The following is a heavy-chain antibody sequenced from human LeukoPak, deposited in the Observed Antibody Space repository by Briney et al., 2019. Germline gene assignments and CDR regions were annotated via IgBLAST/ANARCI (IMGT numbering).Heavy chain of an antibody. D-gene: IGHD3-22*01. CDR2: IYYSGST. V-gene: IGHV4-59*01. CDR3: AGASLYYDSSGQRTFDI. J-gene: IGHJ3*02. Sequence: SETLSLTCTVSGASISSYYWSWIRQPPGKGLEWIGYIYYSGSTNYNPSLKSRVTISLDTSKNQFSLKLSSVTAADTAVYYCAGASLYYDSSGQRTFDIWGQGTMVTVSS. CDR1: GASISSYY.